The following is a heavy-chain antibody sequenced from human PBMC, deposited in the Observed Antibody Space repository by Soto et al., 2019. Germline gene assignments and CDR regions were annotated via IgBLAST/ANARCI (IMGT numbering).Heavy chain of an antibody. CDR2: IYYSGST. D-gene: IGHD3-10*01. CDR1: GGSISSSSYY. CDR3: AKGGSGSYSNAFDI. V-gene: IGHV4-39*01. J-gene: IGHJ3*02. Sequence: QLQLQESGPGLVKPSETLSLTCTVSGGSISSSSYYWGWIRQPPGKGLEWIGSIYYSGSTYYNPSLKSRVPIXVXTXXTQFSLKLSSVTAADTAVYYCAKGGSGSYSNAFDIWGQGTMVTVSS.